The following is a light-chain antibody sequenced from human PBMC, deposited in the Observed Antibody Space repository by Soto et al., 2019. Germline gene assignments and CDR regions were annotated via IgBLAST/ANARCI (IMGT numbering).Light chain of an antibody. V-gene: IGKV3-15*01. CDR3: QQYYNWPYT. CDR1: QSVTSN. CDR2: GTS. Sequence: EIVMTQSPATLSVSPGEGATLSCRASQSVTSNLAWYQHQPAQAPRLLIYGTSTRATGIPARLSGSGSGTEFTLTISSLQSEDFAVYYCQQYYNWPYTFGQGTKLEIK. J-gene: IGKJ2*01.